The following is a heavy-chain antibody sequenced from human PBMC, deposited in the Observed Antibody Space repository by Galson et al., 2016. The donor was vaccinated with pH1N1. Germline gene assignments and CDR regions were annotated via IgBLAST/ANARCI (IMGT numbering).Heavy chain of an antibody. Sequence: PALVKPPQTLTLTCTFSGFSLHSSGMGVGWTRQPPGKALEWLALIYWDDDKRYSPSLKTRLTINKDTSKNQVVLMMTNMDPVDTATYYCAHREVMITNAFDFWGQGTMVTVSS. CDR3: AHREVMITNAFDF. D-gene: IGHD3-16*01. V-gene: IGHV2-5*02. J-gene: IGHJ3*01. CDR1: GFSLHSSGMG. CDR2: IYWDDDK.